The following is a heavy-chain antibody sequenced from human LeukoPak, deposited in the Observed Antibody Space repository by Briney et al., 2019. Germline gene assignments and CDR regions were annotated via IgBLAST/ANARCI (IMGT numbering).Heavy chain of an antibody. CDR2: IRYDGSNK. CDR3: ARDRLDVGATYFRRTRDYYYMDV. CDR1: GFTFSSYG. J-gene: IGHJ6*03. D-gene: IGHD1-26*01. V-gene: IGHV3-30*02. Sequence: QTGGSLRLSCAASGFTFSSYGMHWVRQAPDKGLEWVAFIRYDGSNKYYADSVKGRFTISRDNAKNTLYLQMNSLRAEDTAVYYCARDRLDVGATYFRRTRDYYYMDVWGKGTTVTISS.